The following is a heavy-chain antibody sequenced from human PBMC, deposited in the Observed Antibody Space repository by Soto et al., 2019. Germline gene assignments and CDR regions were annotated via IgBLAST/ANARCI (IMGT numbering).Heavy chain of an antibody. Sequence: SETLSLTCTVSGGSISRYYWSWIRQPPGKGLEWIGYISYTGSTTYNPSLKSRVTMSVDTSKNQFSLRLSSVTAADTAVYYCARGGNSAYDRTDYWGQGSLVTVSS. J-gene: IGHJ4*02. CDR1: GGSISRYY. CDR3: ARGGNSAYDRTDY. D-gene: IGHD5-12*01. CDR2: ISYTGST. V-gene: IGHV4-59*01.